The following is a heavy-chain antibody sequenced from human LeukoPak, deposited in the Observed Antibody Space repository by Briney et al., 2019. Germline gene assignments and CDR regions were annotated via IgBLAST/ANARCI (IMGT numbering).Heavy chain of an antibody. CDR3: ARDAVGASFDY. CDR2: ISYSGST. J-gene: IGHJ4*02. CDR1: GDSISSHY. V-gene: IGHV4-59*11. D-gene: IGHD1-26*01. Sequence: SETLSLTCTVYGDSISSHYWSWIRQPPGKGLEWIGYISYSGSTNYNPSLKSRVTISVDTSKIQFSLRLSSVTAADTAVYYCARDAVGASFDYWGQGTLVTVSS.